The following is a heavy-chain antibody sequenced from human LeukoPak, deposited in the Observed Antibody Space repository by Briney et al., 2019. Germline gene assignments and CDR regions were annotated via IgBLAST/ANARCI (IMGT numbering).Heavy chain of an antibody. CDR3: ARVGLGYCSGGSCSTWFDP. J-gene: IGHJ5*02. CDR2: IYYSGST. V-gene: IGHV4-61*08. CDR1: GGSISSGGYY. Sequence: PSQTLSLTCTVSGGSISSGGYYWSWIRQPPGKGLEWIGYIYYSGSTNYNPSLKSRVTISVDTSKNQFSLKLSSVTAADTAVYYCARVGLGYCSGGSCSTWFDPWGQGTLVTVSS. D-gene: IGHD2-15*01.